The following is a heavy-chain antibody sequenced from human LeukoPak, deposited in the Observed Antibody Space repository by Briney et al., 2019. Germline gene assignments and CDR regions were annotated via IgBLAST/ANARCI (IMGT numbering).Heavy chain of an antibody. D-gene: IGHD1-26*01. CDR2: IKQDGSEK. V-gene: IGHV3-7*01. CDR1: GFTFSSYW. CDR3: ARDLVGAAH. J-gene: IGHJ4*02. Sequence: GGSLRLSCAASGFTFSSYWVSWVRQAPGKGLEWVANIKQDGSEKYYVDSVKGRFTISRDNAKNSLYLQMNSLRAEDTAVYHCARDLVGAAHWGQGTLVTVSS.